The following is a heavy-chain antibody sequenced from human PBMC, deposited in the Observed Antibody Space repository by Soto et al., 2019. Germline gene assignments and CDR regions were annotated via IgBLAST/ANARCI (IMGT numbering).Heavy chain of an antibody. J-gene: IGHJ6*02. CDR2: MNPNSGNT. CDR1: GYTFTSYD. D-gene: IGHD2-21*02. V-gene: IGHV1-8*01. Sequence: ASVKVSCKASGYTFTSYDINWVRQATGQGLEWMGWMNPNSGNTGYAQKFQGRVTMTRNTSISTAYMELSSLRSEDTAVYYCARAWCRGVGTLWWCLLHLLLGMDVWGQGTTVTVSS. CDR3: ARAWCRGVGTLWWCLLHLLLGMDV.